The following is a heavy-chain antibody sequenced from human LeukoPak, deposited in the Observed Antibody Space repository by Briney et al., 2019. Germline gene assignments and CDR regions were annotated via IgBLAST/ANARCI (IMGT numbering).Heavy chain of an antibody. Sequence: PSETLSLTCTVSGGSISSYYWSWIRQPPGKGLEWIGYIYYSGSTNYNPSLKSRVTISVDTSKNQFSLKLSSVTAADTAVYYCARVGGVVVPAAISAFDIWGQGTMVTVSS. CDR1: GGSISSYY. CDR2: IYYSGST. V-gene: IGHV4-59*01. D-gene: IGHD2-2*01. CDR3: ARVGGVVVPAAISAFDI. J-gene: IGHJ3*02.